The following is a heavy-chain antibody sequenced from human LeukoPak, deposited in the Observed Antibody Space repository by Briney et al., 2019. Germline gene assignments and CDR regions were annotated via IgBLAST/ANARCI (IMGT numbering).Heavy chain of an antibody. CDR2: INHSGST. J-gene: IGHJ6*03. CDR1: GGSFSGYY. D-gene: IGHD3-3*01. CDR3: ARGVYDFWSGYSSFYYYYYYMDV. V-gene: IGHV4-34*01. Sequence: SETLSLTCAVYGGSFSGYYWSWIRQPPGKGLEWIGEINHSGSTNYNPSLKSRVTILVDTSKNQFSLKLSSVTAADTAVYYCARGVYDFWSGYSSFYYYYYYMDVWGKGTTVTVSS.